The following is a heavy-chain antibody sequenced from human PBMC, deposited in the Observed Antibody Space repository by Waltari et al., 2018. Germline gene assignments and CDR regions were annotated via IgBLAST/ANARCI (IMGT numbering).Heavy chain of an antibody. D-gene: IGHD6-19*01. CDR2: ITPIFGTA. Sequence: QVQLVQSGAEVKKPGSSVKVSCKASGGTFSSYAISWVRQAPGQGLEWMGGITPIFGTASYAQKFQGRVTITADESTSTAYMELSSLRSEDTAVYYCATHRSGWTSYNWFDPWGQGTLVTVSS. J-gene: IGHJ5*02. CDR1: GGTFSSYA. CDR3: ATHRSGWTSYNWFDP. V-gene: IGHV1-69*13.